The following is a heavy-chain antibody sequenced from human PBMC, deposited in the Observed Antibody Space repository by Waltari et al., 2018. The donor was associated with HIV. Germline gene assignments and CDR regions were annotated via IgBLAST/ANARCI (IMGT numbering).Heavy chain of an antibody. J-gene: IGHJ4*02. CDR1: GFTFDEFG. CDR3: TKDLGSWPTRPAAFDS. D-gene: IGHD3-16*01. Sequence: EVQLVESGGGLVQPGGSLRLSCSAAGFTFDEFGMPWVRQAPGKGLEGVAGIRWNMEATAYAESVKGRVTISRDNAKNSLYLEINRLTVGDTAFYFCTKDLGSWPTRPAAFDSWGQGTLVTVSS. CDR2: IRWNMEAT. V-gene: IGHV3-9*01.